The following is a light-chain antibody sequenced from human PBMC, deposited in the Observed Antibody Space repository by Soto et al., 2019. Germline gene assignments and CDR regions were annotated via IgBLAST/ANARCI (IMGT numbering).Light chain of an antibody. V-gene: IGKV3-20*01. J-gene: IGKJ1*01. CDR3: QQFGGSPRT. Sequence: EIVLTQSPGTLSLSPGEGATLSCRASQSVRSNYLAWYQQKPGQAPRLLIYGASSRATGIPDRFSGSGSGTDFSLTISRLEPEDFAVYYWQQFGGSPRTFGQGTKVEIK. CDR2: GAS. CDR1: QSVRSNY.